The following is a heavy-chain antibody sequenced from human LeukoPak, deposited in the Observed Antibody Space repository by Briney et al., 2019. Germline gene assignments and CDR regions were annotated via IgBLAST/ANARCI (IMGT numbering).Heavy chain of an antibody. Sequence: GGSLRLSCADSGFMFSSNWMSWVRLAPGKGLEWVANIKEDGTETYYVDSVKGRFTISRDNAKNSLYLQMNSLRVEDTAVYYCAKEGRSLQTYWGQGTLVTVSS. D-gene: IGHD5-24*01. J-gene: IGHJ4*02. CDR2: IKEDGTET. CDR3: AKEGRSLQTY. V-gene: IGHV3-7*03. CDR1: GFMFSSNW.